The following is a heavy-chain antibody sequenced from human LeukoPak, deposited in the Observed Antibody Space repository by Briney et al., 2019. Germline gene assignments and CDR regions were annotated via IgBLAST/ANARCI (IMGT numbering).Heavy chain of an antibody. D-gene: IGHD3-22*01. V-gene: IGHV3-53*01. J-gene: IGHJ4*02. CDR1: GFTFSSNY. CDR2: IYSGGST. CDR3: ARAPLDSSGYYFFDY. Sequence: GGSLRLSCAASGFTFSSNYMSWVRQAPGKGLEWVSVIYSGGSTYYADSVKGRFTISRDNSKNTLYLQMNSLRAEDTAVYYCARAPLDSSGYYFFDYWGQGTLVTVSS.